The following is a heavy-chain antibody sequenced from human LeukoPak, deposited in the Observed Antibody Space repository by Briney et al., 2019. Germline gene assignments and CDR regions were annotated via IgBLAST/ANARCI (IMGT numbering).Heavy chain of an antibody. V-gene: IGHV1-69-2*01. Sequence: ASVKVSCKVSGYTFTDYYMHWVQQAPGKGLELMGLVDPEDGETIYAEKFQGRVTITADTSTDTAYMELSSLRSEDTAVYYCAHVLRYFDPPGDYWGQGTLVTVSS. CDR2: VDPEDGET. CDR3: AHVLRYFDPPGDY. J-gene: IGHJ4*02. CDR1: GYTFTDYY. D-gene: IGHD3-9*01.